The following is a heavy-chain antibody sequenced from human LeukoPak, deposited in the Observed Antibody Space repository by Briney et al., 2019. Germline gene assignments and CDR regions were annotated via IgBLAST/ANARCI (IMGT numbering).Heavy chain of an antibody. J-gene: IGHJ4*02. V-gene: IGHV3-48*02. CDR3: AGEGYGYGPTLGY. Sequence: GGSLRLSCAASGFTFRSYSMHWVRQAPGKGLEWVSYISSSSSPTTISYANSVKGRFTISRDNAKNSLFLQMISLRDEDTAVYYCAGEGYGYGPTLGYWGQGTLVTVSS. CDR1: GFTFRSYS. D-gene: IGHD5-18*01. CDR2: ISSSSSPTTI.